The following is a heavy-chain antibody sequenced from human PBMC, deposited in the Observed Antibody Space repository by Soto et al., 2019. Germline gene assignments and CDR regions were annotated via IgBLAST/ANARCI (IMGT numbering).Heavy chain of an antibody. J-gene: IGHJ4*02. Sequence: QVQLVQSGAEVQKPGSSVKVSCKASGGIFSTYAMSWLRQAPGQGLEWMGGIIPIFGTPNYAQRFQGRVTITADESTSTAYMELSRLRSEDTAVYYCARDRDDYGSGNYYNRIDFWGQGTLVTVSS. D-gene: IGHD3-10*01. CDR1: GGIFSTYA. CDR3: ARDRDDYGSGNYYNRIDF. V-gene: IGHV1-69*01. CDR2: IIPIFGTP.